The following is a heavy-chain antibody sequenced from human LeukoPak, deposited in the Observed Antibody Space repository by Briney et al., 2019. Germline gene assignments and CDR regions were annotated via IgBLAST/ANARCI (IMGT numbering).Heavy chain of an antibody. CDR3: ARSSYSSSSSV. Sequence: GGSLRLSCAASGFTFNTYTMNWVRQAPGRGLEWVSYISGSSGIIDYADSVRGRFTISRDNAKNSLYLQINSLRAEDTAVYYCARSSYSSSSSVWGQGTMVTVSS. CDR1: GFTFNTYT. CDR2: ISGSSGII. V-gene: IGHV3-48*04. D-gene: IGHD6-6*01. J-gene: IGHJ3*01.